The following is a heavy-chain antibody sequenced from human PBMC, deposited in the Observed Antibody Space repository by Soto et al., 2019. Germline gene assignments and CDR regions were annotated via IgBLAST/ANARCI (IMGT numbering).Heavy chain of an antibody. CDR2: IHYTGST. V-gene: IGHV4-59*08. CDR3: ARPFPVANGDYPFDY. Sequence: QVQLQESGPGLVKPSETLSLTCIVSGGSISNYYWSWVRQAPGQELEWIAYIHYTGSTNYNPSLKSRITISLDTSQNQFSLKLTSVTAADTAVYYCARPFPVANGDYPFDYWGLGTLVTVSS. CDR1: GGSISNYY. D-gene: IGHD4-17*01. J-gene: IGHJ4*02.